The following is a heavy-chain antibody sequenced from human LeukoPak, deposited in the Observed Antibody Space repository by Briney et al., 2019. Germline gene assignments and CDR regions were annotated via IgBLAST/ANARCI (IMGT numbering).Heavy chain of an antibody. D-gene: IGHD3-22*01. CDR3: ASPKDYYDSSGYYR. Sequence: SETLYLTCAVYGGSFSGYYWCWIRQPPGKGLEWIGEINHSGSTNYNPSLKSRVTISVGTSKNQFSLELSSVTAADTAVYYCASPKDYYDSSGYYRWGQGTLVTVSS. CDR2: INHSGST. J-gene: IGHJ5*02. CDR1: GGSFSGYY. V-gene: IGHV4-34*01.